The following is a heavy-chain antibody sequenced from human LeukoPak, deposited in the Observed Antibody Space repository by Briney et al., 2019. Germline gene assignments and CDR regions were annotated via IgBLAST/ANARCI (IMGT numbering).Heavy chain of an antibody. V-gene: IGHV1-2*02. CDR2: INPNSGGT. Sequence: ASVKVSCKASGYTFTDYYMHWVRQAPGQGLEWMGWINPNSGGTNYAQKFQGRDTMTRDTSISTAYMELSRLRSDDTAVYYCASLNSGSYSFDYWGQGTLVTVSS. CDR1: GYTFTDYY. D-gene: IGHD1-26*01. CDR3: ASLNSGSYSFDY. J-gene: IGHJ4*02.